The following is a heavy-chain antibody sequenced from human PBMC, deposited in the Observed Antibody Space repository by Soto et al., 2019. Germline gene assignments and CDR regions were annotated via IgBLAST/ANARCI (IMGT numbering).Heavy chain of an antibody. J-gene: IGHJ4*02. CDR2: INHSGST. CDR1: GGSFSGYY. Sequence: PSETLSLTCAVYGGSFSGYYWSWIRQPPGKGLEWIGEINHSGSTNYNPSLKSRVTISVDTSKNQFSLKRSSVTAADTAVYYCARGRVIRYFDWLSPSAFDYWGQGTLVTVSS. CDR3: ARGRVIRYFDWLSPSAFDY. V-gene: IGHV4-34*01. D-gene: IGHD3-9*01.